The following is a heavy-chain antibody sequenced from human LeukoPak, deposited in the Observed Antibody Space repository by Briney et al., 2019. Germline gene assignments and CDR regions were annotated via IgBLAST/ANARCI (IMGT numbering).Heavy chain of an antibody. V-gene: IGHV3-23*01. CDR2: ITGSSTWT. D-gene: IGHD3-10*01. CDR1: GFTFGTFG. J-gene: IGHJ2*01. CDR3: TRELVSSGTGYFDL. Sequence: GGSLRLSCEASGFTFGTFGMAWVRQSPGKGLQWVSGITGSSTWTYYAASVKGRFTVSSDNSPNTLHLQMNSLRADDTAVYYCTRELVSSGTGYFDLWGRGTLVTVSS.